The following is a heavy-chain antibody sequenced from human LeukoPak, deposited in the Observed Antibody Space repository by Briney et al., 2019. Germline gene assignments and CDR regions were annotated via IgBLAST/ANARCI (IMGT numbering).Heavy chain of an antibody. CDR2: IYHSGST. CDR1: GGSFSTYY. Sequence: SETLSLTCAVYGGSFSTYYWNWIRQPPGKGLEWIGEIYHSGSTNYNPSLKSRVSVDTSKNQFSLKVNSVTAADTATYYCAREVAAGSYRGFDYWGQGTLVTVSS. J-gene: IGHJ4*02. CDR3: AREVAAGSYRGFDY. V-gene: IGHV4-34*01. D-gene: IGHD6-19*01.